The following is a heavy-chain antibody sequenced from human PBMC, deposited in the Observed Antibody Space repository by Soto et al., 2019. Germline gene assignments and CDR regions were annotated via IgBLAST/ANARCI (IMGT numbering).Heavy chain of an antibody. CDR3: ANLGPEYYDFWSGHQRYFDY. V-gene: IGHV3-30*18. CDR2: ISYDGSNK. J-gene: IGHJ4*02. CDR1: GFTFSSYG. D-gene: IGHD3-3*01. Sequence: LRLSCAASGFTFSSYGMHWVRQAPGKGLEWVAVISYDGSNKYYADSVKGRFTISRDNSKNTLYLQMNSLRAEDTAVYYCANLGPEYYDFWSGHQRYFDYWGQGTLVTVSS.